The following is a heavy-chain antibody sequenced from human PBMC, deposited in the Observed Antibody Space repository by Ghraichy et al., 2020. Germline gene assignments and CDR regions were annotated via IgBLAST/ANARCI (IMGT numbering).Heavy chain of an antibody. CDR3: ARDRGYYSENYYYYGMDV. V-gene: IGHV3-21*01. CDR2: ISSSRSYI. CDR1: GFTFSSYS. J-gene: IGHJ6*02. Sequence: GGSLRLSCADSGFTFSSYSMNWVRQAPGKGLEWVSSISSSRSYIYYADSVKGRFTISRDNAKNSLYLQMNSLRAEDTAVYYCARDRGYYSENYYYYGMDVWGQGTTVTVSS. D-gene: IGHD3-3*01.